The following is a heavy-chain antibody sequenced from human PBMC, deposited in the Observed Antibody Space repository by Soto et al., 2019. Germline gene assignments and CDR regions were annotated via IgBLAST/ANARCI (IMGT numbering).Heavy chain of an antibody. CDR1: GFTFSSYA. CDR3: AKDRKLGKLIEDFDI. CDR2: ISGSGGST. D-gene: IGHD3-16*01. V-gene: IGHV3-23*01. J-gene: IGHJ3*02. Sequence: GGSLRLSCAASGFTFSSYAMSWVRQAPGKGLEWVSAISGSGGSTYYVDSVKGRFTISRDNSKNTLYLQMNSLRAEDTAVYYCAKDRKLGKLIEDFDIWGQGTMVPVSS.